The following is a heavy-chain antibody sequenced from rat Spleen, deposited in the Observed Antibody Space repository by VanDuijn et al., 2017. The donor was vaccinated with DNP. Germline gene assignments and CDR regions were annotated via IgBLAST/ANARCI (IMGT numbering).Heavy chain of an antibody. CDR2: ISYDGSSP. J-gene: IGHJ2*01. CDR1: GFTFSKDD. V-gene: IGHV5-20*01. Sequence: EVQLVESGGGLVQPGRSMKLSCAASGFTFSKDDMAWVRQAPTKGLEWVASISYDGSSPHYRDSVKGRFTLSRDNAKSTLDLQMDSLRSEDTATYFCTTRAFGDYLDYWGQGVMVTVSS. CDR3: TTRAFGDYLDY. D-gene: IGHD4-3*01.